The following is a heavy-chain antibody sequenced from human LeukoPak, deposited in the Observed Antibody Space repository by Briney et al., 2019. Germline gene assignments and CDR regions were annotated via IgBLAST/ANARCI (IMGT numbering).Heavy chain of an antibody. V-gene: IGHV3-53*01. CDR2: IYSGGST. CDR1: GFTVSSNY. D-gene: IGHD5-24*01. Sequence: GGSLRLSCAASGFTVSSNYMSWVRQAPGKGLEWVSVIYSGGSTYYADSAKGRFTISRDNSKNTLYLQMNSLRAEDTAVYYCARDSGDGYNSFDYWGQGTLVTVSS. J-gene: IGHJ4*02. CDR3: ARDSGDGYNSFDY.